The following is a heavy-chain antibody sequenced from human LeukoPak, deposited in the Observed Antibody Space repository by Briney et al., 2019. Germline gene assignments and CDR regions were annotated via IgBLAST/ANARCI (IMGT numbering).Heavy chain of an antibody. J-gene: IGHJ3*01. V-gene: IGHV3-74*01. CDR1: GFTFTTSW. D-gene: IGHD6-13*01. CDR3: ARDQYSSTWYRGAFDV. CDR2: IESDGTST. Sequence: GSLRLSCAASGFTFTTSWMHWFRQAPGKGLVWVSRIESDGTSTTYADSVKGRFTISRDNAKNTLYLQMNSLRAEDTAVYYCARDQYSSTWYRGAFDVRGQGTMVSVSS.